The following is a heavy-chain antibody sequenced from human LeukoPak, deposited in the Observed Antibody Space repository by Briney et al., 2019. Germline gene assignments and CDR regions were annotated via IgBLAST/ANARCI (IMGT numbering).Heavy chain of an antibody. CDR2: INQSGSP. D-gene: IGHD3-22*01. V-gene: IGHV4-34*01. CDR1: GGSFSGYY. Sequence: SETLSLTCAVYGGSFSGYYWSWIRQPPGKGLEWIGEINQSGSPNYNPSLKSRITISVDTSKNQFSLKLRSVTAADTAVFYCARVIGDVSGYYVDYWGQGVLVTVSS. J-gene: IGHJ4*02. CDR3: ARVIGDVSGYYVDY.